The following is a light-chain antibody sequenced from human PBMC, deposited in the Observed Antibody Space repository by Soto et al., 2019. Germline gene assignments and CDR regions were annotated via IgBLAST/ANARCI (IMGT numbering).Light chain of an antibody. J-gene: IGLJ1*01. CDR3: CSFAGSGPF. Sequence: QSVLTQPASVSGSPGQSITISCTGTSSDVGSYNLVSWYQQHPGKAPKLMIYEVSKRPSGVSNRFSGSKSGNTASLTISGLQAEDGADYYCCSFAGSGPFFGPGTKFTVL. CDR2: EVS. CDR1: SSDVGSYNL. V-gene: IGLV2-23*02.